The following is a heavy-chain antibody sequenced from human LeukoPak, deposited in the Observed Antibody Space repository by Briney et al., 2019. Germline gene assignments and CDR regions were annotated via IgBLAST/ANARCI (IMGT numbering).Heavy chain of an antibody. J-gene: IGHJ4*02. Sequence: GGSLRLSCAASGFTFSGSAMHWVRQASGKGLEWVGRIRSKANNYATAYAASVKGRFTISRDDSKNTAYLQMNSLKTEDTAVYYCTTLNYDILTGYYNYFDYWGQGTLVTVSS. CDR3: TTLNYDILTGYYNYFDY. D-gene: IGHD3-9*01. CDR1: GFTFSGSA. V-gene: IGHV3-73*01. CDR2: IRSKANNYAT.